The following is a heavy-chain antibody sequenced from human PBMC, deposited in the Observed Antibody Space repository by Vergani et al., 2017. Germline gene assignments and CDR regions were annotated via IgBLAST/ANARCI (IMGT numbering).Heavy chain of an antibody. V-gene: IGHV1-24*01. Sequence: QVQLVQSGAEVKKPGASVKVSCRVSGYTLTELSMHWVRQAPGKGLEWMGGVDTEDGETIYSQKFQGRVTMTEDTSTDTAYMEISSMRSEDTAVYYCATPRLRFSYYYYYGMDVWGQGTTVTVSS. D-gene: IGHD5-12*01. CDR1: GYTLTELS. J-gene: IGHJ6*02. CDR2: VDTEDGET. CDR3: ATPRLRFSYYYYYGMDV.